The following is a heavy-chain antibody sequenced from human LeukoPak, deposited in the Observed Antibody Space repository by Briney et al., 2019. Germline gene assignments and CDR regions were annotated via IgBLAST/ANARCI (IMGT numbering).Heavy chain of an antibody. D-gene: IGHD5-18*01. CDR2: ISSSSSYI. CDR3: AREFGYSYGDDDAFDI. V-gene: IGHV3-21*01. CDR1: GFTFSSYS. J-gene: IGHJ3*02. Sequence: GGSLRLSCAASGFTFSSYSMNWVRQAPGKGLEWVSSISSSSSYIYYADSVKGRFTISRDNSKNTLYLQMNSLRAEDTAVYYCAREFGYSYGDDDAFDIWGQGTMVTVSS.